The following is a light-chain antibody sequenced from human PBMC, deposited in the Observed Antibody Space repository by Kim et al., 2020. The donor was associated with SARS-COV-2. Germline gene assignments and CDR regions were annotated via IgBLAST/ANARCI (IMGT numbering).Light chain of an antibody. V-gene: IGLV2-14*03. J-gene: IGLJ1*01. CDR3: SSYTSSSPLYV. CDR1: NSDVGGYDL. Sequence: QSALTQPASVSGSPGQSITISCTGTNSDVGGYDLVSWYQQHPGKAPKLIIFFVNERPSGVSNRFSGSKSGNTASLTISGLQAEDEGDYYCSSYTSSSPLYVFGTGTKVTVL. CDR2: FVN.